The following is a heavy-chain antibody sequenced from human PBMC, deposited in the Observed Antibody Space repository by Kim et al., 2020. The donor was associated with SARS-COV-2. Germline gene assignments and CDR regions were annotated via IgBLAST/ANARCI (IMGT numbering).Heavy chain of an antibody. J-gene: IGHJ4*02. D-gene: IGHD1-26*01. V-gene: IGHV3-48*02. CDR1: GFTFSPYS. CDR2: INRGTSIT. CDR3: VRSVGHFDY. Sequence: GGSLRLSCAASGFTFSPYSMNWVRQAPERGLEWVSYINRGTSITHYADSVKGRFTISRDDAKNSVYLQMGSLRDEDTAVYYCVRSVGHFDYWGQGILVTVSS.